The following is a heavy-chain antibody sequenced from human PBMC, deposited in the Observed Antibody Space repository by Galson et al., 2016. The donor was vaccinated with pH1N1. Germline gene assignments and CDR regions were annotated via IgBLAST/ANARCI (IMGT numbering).Heavy chain of an antibody. CDR2: IIPIYGTA. CDR1: GGSFAKYA. J-gene: IGHJ6*02. CDR3: ARPGRTETTKEGFAWGYGMDV. D-gene: IGHD1-1*01. Sequence: SVKVSCKASGGSFAKYAVSWVRQAPGQGLEWMGRIIPIYGTANYAQKFQGRVTITADEYTTTVYMELNSLISEDTAIYYCARPGRTETTKEGFAWGYGMDVGGQGAPVTVS. V-gene: IGHV1-69*13.